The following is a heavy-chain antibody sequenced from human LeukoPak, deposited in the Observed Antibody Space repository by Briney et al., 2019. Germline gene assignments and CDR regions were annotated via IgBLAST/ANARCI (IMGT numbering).Heavy chain of an antibody. V-gene: IGHV4-39*01. CDR3: ARLTVSSNSPPDY. CDR1: GGSISSSSYY. J-gene: IGHJ4*02. Sequence: SETLSLTCTVSGGSISSSSYYWGRIRQPPGKGLEWIGSIHYSGSTNYNPSLKSRVTISVDTPKNQVSLKLSSVTAADTAVYYCARLTVSSNSPPDYWGQGTLVTVSS. D-gene: IGHD6-13*01. CDR2: IHYSGST.